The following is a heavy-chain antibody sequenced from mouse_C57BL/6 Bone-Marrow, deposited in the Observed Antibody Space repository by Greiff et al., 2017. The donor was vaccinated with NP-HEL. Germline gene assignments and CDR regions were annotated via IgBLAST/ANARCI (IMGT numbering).Heavy chain of an antibody. V-gene: IGHV5-6*01. J-gene: IGHJ3*01. CDR3: ARHFLGSWFAY. CDR2: ISSGGSYT. Sequence: EVHLVESGGDLVKPGGSLKLSCAASGFTFSSYGMSWVRQTPDKRLEWVATISSGGSYTYSPERVKGRFPIPRDNAKTTLYLQMSSLKSEDTAMYYCARHFLGSWFAYWGQGTLVTVSA. CDR1: GFTFSSYG.